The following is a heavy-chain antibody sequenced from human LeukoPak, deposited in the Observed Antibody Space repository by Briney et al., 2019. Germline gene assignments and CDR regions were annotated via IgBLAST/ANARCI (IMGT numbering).Heavy chain of an antibody. J-gene: IGHJ5*02. V-gene: IGHV3-23*01. Sequence: GGSPRLSCAASGFTFSSYAMSWVRQAPGKGLEWVSGITNSGGSTYYADSVKGRFTISRDNSKSTLYLQMNSLRAEDTAVYYCATQKKYYDILTGYPTGFDPWGQGTLVTVSS. CDR1: GFTFSSYA. CDR2: ITNSGGST. D-gene: IGHD3-9*01. CDR3: ATQKKYYDILTGYPTGFDP.